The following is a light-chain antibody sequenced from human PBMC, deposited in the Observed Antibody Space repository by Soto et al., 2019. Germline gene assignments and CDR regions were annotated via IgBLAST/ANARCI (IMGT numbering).Light chain of an antibody. V-gene: IGKV1-5*01. Sequence: DILMTQSPSSLYASVGDRVTINCRASQSLSTWLAWYQQKPGKAPKLVIYDASSLESGVPSRFSGSGSDTEFTLTISGLQPEDFAIYHCQQYNNWPRATFGGGTKVDNK. CDR1: QSLSTW. CDR2: DAS. CDR3: QQYNNWPRAT. J-gene: IGKJ4*01.